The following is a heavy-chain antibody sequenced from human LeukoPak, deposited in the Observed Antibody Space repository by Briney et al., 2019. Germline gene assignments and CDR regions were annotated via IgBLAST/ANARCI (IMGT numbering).Heavy chain of an antibody. CDR3: AKPDILVVPAAMRRYSYDY. CDR2: ISGSGGST. V-gene: IGHV3-23*01. CDR1: GFTFSSYA. Sequence: PGGSLRLSCAASGFTFSSYAMSWVRQAPGKGLEWVSAISGSGGSTYYADSVKGRFTISRDNSKNTLYLQMKSLAAEDTAVYYCAKPDILVVPAAMRRYSYDYWGQGTLVTVSS. J-gene: IGHJ4*02. D-gene: IGHD2-2*01.